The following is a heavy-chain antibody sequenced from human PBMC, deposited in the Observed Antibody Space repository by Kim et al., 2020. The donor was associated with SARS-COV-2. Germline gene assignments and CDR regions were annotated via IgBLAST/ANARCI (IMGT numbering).Heavy chain of an antibody. CDR1: GGSFSGYY. CDR2: INNSGST. J-gene: IGHJ3*02. CDR3: ARAGIVATINDAFDI. D-gene: IGHD5-12*01. V-gene: IGHV4-34*01. Sequence: SETLSLTCAVYGGSFSGYYWSWIRQSPGKGLEWIGEINNSGSTNYNPSLKSRVTISVDTSKNQFSLKLSSVTAADTAVYYCARAGIVATINDAFDIWGQGTMVTVSS.